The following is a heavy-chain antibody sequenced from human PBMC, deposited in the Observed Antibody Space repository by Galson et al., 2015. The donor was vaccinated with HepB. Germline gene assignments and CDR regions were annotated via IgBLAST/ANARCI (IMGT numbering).Heavy chain of an antibody. CDR3: ARMGGDYFPFYFDY. CDR2: ISYSGRA. Sequence: PGKGLEWIGHISYSGRAFYNPSLESRVTISVDTSKNQFSLKLNSVTATDTAVYYCARMGGDYFPFYFDYWGQGTLVTVSS. V-gene: IGHV4-30-4*01. D-gene: IGHD2/OR15-2a*01. J-gene: IGHJ4*02.